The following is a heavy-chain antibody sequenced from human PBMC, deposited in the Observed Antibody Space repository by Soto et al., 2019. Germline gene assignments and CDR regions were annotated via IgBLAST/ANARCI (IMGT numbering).Heavy chain of an antibody. V-gene: IGHV4-34*01. CDR3: ARKVATIMTFDY. CDR1: GGSFSGYY. Sequence: SETLSLTCAVYGGSFSGYYWSWIRQPPGKGLEWIGEINHSGSTNYNPSLKSRVTISVDTSKNQFSLKLSSVTAADTAVYYCARKVATIMTFDYWGQGILVT. J-gene: IGHJ4*02. CDR2: INHSGST. D-gene: IGHD5-12*01.